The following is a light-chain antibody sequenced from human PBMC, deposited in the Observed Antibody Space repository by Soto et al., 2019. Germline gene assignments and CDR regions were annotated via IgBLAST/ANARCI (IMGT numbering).Light chain of an antibody. CDR2: DXT. CDR1: QNIYIY. Sequence: DVKMTHSPSSLSASLGDRVTFTXRTSQNIYIYFNWYQQGPGXAPKXXXSDXTSVQMGFPSRFSGSGSGTDFTRTISSLHPEDFDTYYWQQTHLSTGTFGQGTRLEIK. J-gene: IGKJ5*01. CDR3: QQTHLSTGT. V-gene: IGKV1-39*01.